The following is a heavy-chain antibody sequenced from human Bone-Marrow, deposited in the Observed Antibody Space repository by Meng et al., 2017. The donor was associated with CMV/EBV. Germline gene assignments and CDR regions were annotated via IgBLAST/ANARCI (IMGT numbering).Heavy chain of an antibody. CDR1: GFTFDDYG. Sequence: LSLTCAASGFTFDDYGMSWVRQAPGKGLEWVSGINWSGGSTGYADSVKGRFSISRDNAKNSLYLQMNSLRAEDTAFYYCAREDMGGTSGWFAPWGQGTLVNVSS. J-gene: IGHJ5*02. CDR3: AREDMGGTSGWFAP. CDR2: INWSGGST. D-gene: IGHD1-26*01. V-gene: IGHV3-20*04.